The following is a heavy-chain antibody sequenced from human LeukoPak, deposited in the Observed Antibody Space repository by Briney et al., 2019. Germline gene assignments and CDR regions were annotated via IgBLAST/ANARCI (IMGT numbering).Heavy chain of an antibody. CDR2: ISGSGGRI. CDR1: GFTVSSYS. D-gene: IGHD1-1*01. CDR3: AKNPRLEGWIYFDS. V-gene: IGHV3-23*01. J-gene: IGHJ4*02. Sequence: GGSLRLSCAASGFTVSSYSMSWGRQAPGKGLEWVSRISGSGGRIDYADSVKGRFTISRDNSKNTLSLQMNSLTAEDTAVYYCAKNPRLEGWIYFDSWGQGILVTVSS.